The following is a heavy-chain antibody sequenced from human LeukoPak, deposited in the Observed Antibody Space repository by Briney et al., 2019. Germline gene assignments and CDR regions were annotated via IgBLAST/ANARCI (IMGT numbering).Heavy chain of an antibody. CDR2: IHNSVNT. CDR3: ARPGASGYYYNYFDY. V-gene: IGHV4-4*09. CDR1: GDSINNYY. Sequence: SETLSLTCTLSGDSINNYYWSWIRQPPGKGLEWIGNIHNSVNTNYNPSLKIRLTISVDTSKNQFSLKLSSVTAADTAVYYCARPGASGYYYNYFDYWGQGTLVTVSS. J-gene: IGHJ4*02. D-gene: IGHD3-22*01.